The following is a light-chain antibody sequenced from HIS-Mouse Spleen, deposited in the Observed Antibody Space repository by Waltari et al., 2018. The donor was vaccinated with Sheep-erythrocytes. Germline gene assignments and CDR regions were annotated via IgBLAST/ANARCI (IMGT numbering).Light chain of an antibody. V-gene: IGLV3-1*01. CDR2: QDS. CDR1: KLGDNY. CDR3: QAWDSSHVV. Sequence: SYELTQPPSVSVSPGQTASITCSGDKLGDNYACWYQQKPGQSPVLVIYQDSKRPSGIPGRFAGSNSGNTATLTISGTQAMDEADYYCQAWDSSHVVFGGGTKLTVL. J-gene: IGLJ2*01.